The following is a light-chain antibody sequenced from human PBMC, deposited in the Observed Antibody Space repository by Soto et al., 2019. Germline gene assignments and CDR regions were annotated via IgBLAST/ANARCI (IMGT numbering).Light chain of an antibody. J-gene: IGKJ4*01. CDR2: KTS. CDR3: HQYAGWPLA. CDR1: QSIGTN. Sequence: EVVMTQSPATVSASPGERTSLSCRASQSIGTNLGWYQQKPGQDPRLLIPKTSTRAAGVPARFSGSQSGTEVTYPIGSLQCEEIAVYYCHQYAGWPLAFGGGTKVDI. V-gene: IGKV3-15*01.